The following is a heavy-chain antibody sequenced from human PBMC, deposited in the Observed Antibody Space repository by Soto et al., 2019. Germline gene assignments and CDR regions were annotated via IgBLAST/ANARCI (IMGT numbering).Heavy chain of an antibody. CDR3: ARDRGPKGGNYFYGMDV. V-gene: IGHV3-30-3*01. D-gene: IGHD1-26*01. CDR2: ISYDGNKK. CDR1: GFTFSSYA. Sequence: GGSLRLSCAASGFTFSSYAMLWFRQAPGKGLEWVAAISYDGNKKYIADSERGRFTISRDNSKNTLYLQMNSLRAEDTAVFYCARDRGPKGGNYFYGMDVWGQGTTVTVS. J-gene: IGHJ6*02.